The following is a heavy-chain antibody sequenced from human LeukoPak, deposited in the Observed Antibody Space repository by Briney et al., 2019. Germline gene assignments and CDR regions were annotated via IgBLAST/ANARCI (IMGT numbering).Heavy chain of an antibody. J-gene: IGHJ5*02. CDR1: GGSISSYY. CDR2: IYYSGST. V-gene: IGHV4-59*01. D-gene: IGHD1-7*01. Sequence: SETLSLTCTVSGGSISSYYWSRIRQPPGKGLEWIGYIYYSGSTNYNPSLKSRVTISVDTSKNQFSLKLSSVTAADTAVYYCARDRTGTTIMDWFDPWGQGTLVTVSS. CDR3: ARDRTGTTIMDWFDP.